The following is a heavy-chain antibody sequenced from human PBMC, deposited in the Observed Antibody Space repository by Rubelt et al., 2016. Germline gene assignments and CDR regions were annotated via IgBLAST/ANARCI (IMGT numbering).Heavy chain of an antibody. CDR3: ASKSRGRYRYNYFDY. CDR2: ISSGSNTI. V-gene: IGHV3-48*04. Sequence: EVQLVESGGGLVQPGGSLRLSCAASGFTFSSCSMNWVRQAPGKGLEWVSYISSGSNTIYYADSVKGRFTISRDNAKNSLYLQRNIRRAEDTAVDYCASKSRGRYRYNYFDYWGQGTLVTVSS. CDR1: GFTFSSCS. J-gene: IGHJ4*02. D-gene: IGHD3-16*02.